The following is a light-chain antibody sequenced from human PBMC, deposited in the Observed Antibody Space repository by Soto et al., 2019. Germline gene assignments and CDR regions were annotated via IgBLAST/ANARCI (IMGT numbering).Light chain of an antibody. V-gene: IGLV2-14*01. J-gene: IGLJ1*01. Sequence: QSALTQPASVSGSPGQSITISCTGTSSDLAIYNYVSWYQQQPCKAPKLMISQVTNRPSGVSNRFSGSRSGNTASLTISGLQAEDEADYYCSSDTDSSNYVFGTGTKVTVL. CDR3: SSDTDSSNYV. CDR2: QVT. CDR1: SSDLAIYNY.